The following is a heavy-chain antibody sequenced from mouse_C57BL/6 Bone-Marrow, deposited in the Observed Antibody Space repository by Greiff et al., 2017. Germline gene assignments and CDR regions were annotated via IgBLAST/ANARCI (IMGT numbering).Heavy chain of an antibody. Sequence: EVQLQESGGGLVKPGGSLKLSCAASGFTFSDYGMHWVRQAPEKGLEWVAYISSGSSTIYYADTVKGRFTISRDNAKNTLFLQMTSLRSEDTAMYYCARRIDVWGTGTTVTVSS. CDR3: ARRIDV. J-gene: IGHJ1*03. V-gene: IGHV5-17*01. CDR1: GFTFSDYG. CDR2: ISSGSSTI.